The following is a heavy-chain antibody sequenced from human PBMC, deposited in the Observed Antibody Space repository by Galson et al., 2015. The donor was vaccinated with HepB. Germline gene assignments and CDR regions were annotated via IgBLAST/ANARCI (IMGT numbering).Heavy chain of an antibody. CDR2: IYTSGST. V-gene: IGHV4-61*02. Sequence: TLSLTCTVSGGSISSGTYYWSWIRQPAGKGLEWIGRIYTSGSTNYNPSLKSRVTMSLDTSKNQFSLKLSSVTAADTAVYYCARVGRQNYYYMDVWGKGTTVTVSS. D-gene: IGHD1-26*01. CDR1: GGSISSGTYY. J-gene: IGHJ6*03. CDR3: ARVGRQNYYYMDV.